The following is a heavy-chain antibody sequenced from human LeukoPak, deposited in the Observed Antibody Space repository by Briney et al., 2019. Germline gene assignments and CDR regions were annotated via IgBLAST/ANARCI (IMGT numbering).Heavy chain of an antibody. CDR3: ASGSYYDFWSGYYFDY. CDR2: IYYSGST. V-gene: IGHV4-30-4*08. D-gene: IGHD3-3*01. Sequence: SETLSLTCTVSGGSISSGDYYWSWIRQPRGKGLEWIGYIYYSGSTYYNPSLKSRVTISVDTSKNQFSLKLSSVTAADTAVYYCASGSYYDFWSGYYFDYWGQGTLVTVSS. CDR1: GGSISSGDYY. J-gene: IGHJ4*02.